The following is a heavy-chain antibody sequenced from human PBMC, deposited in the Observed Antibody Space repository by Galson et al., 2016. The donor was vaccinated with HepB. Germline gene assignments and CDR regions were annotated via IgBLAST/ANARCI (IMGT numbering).Heavy chain of an antibody. CDR1: GASIDSSTDY. J-gene: IGHJ4*02. V-gene: IGHV4-39*01. D-gene: IGHD5-12*01. CDR3: ARTGYCGGTTCRDS. CDR2: IFSAGSS. Sequence: ETLSLTCTVSGASIDSSTDYWGWVRYPPGKGLEWVGSIFSAGSSYYNPSLGSRVSLSLDTSKNRISLTLTSVTAGDTAVYYCARTGYCGGTTCRDSWGQGTLVTVSS.